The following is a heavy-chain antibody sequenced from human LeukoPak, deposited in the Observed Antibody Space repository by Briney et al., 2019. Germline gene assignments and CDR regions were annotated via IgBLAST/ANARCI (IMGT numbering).Heavy chain of an antibody. Sequence: PGGSLRLSCAASGFTFSSYAMSWVRQAPGKGLEWVSAISGSGGSTYYADSVKGRFTISRDNSKNTLYLQMNSLRDDDTAVYYCAKDQWGSVTSQPSGYLDYRGPGTLVT. CDR1: GFTFSSYA. D-gene: IGHD4-17*01. V-gene: IGHV3-23*01. CDR2: ISGSGGST. CDR3: AKDQWGSVTSQPSGYLDY. J-gene: IGHJ4*02.